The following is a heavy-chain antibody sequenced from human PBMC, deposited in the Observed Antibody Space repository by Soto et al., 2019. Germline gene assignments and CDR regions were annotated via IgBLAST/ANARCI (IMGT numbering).Heavy chain of an antibody. CDR2: FDPEDGET. V-gene: IGHV1-24*01. D-gene: IGHD6-19*01. J-gene: IGHJ4*02. CDR1: GYTLTELS. Sequence: ASVKVSFKVSGYTLTELSMHWVRQAPGKGLEWMGGFDPEDGETIYAQKLQGRVTMTTDTSTSTAYMELRSLRSDDTAVYYCARDRSSGWNQNFDYWGQGTLVTVSS. CDR3: ARDRSSGWNQNFDY.